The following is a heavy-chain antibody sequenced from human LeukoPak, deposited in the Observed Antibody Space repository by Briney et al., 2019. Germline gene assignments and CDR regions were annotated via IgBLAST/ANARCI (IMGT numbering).Heavy chain of an antibody. D-gene: IGHD5-24*01. CDR1: GGSISSGSDY. V-gene: IGHV4-61*02. CDR2: IYTSGST. J-gene: IGHJ4*02. Sequence: SETLSLTCTVSGGSISSGSDYWSWIRQPAGKGLEWIGRIYTSGSTNYNPSLKSRVTISVDTSKNQFSLKLSSVTAADTAVYYCARDMPGGYNWYFDYWGQGTLVTVSS. CDR3: ARDMPGGYNWYFDY.